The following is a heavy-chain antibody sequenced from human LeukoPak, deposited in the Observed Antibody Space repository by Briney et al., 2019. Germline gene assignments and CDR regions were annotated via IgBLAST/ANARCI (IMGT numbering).Heavy chain of an antibody. CDR2: IYYSGST. V-gene: IGHV4-31*03. D-gene: IGHD7-27*01. J-gene: IGHJ3*02. CDR1: GGSISSGGYY. CDR3: PRSLTGPFDAFDI. Sequence: NPSETLSLTCTVSGGSISSGGYYWSWIRQHPGKGLEWIGYIYYSGSTYYNLSLKSRVTISVDTSKNQFSLKLSSVTAADTAVYYCPRSLTGPFDAFDIWGQGTMVTVSS.